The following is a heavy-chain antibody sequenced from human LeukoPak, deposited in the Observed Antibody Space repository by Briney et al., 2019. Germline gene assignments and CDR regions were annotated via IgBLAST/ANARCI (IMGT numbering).Heavy chain of an antibody. J-gene: IGHJ4*02. CDR1: GGSISSYY. Sequence: NTSETLSLTCTVSGGSISSYYWSWIRQPPGKGLEWIGYIYYSGSTNYNPSLKSRVTISVDTSKNQFSLKLSSVTAADTAVYYCARELYSYGEFDYWGQGTLVTVSS. V-gene: IGHV4-59*01. CDR2: IYYSGST. D-gene: IGHD5-18*01. CDR3: ARELYSYGEFDY.